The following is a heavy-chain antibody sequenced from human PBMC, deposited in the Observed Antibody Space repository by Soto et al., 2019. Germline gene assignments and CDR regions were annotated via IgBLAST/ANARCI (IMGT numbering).Heavy chain of an antibody. Sequence: SVKVSFKASGGPFSSYAISLVRQAPGQGLEWMGGIIPIFGTANYAHKFQGRVTITADESTSTAYMELSSLRSEDTAVYYCARGVLFGELLNWFDPWGQGTMVTVSS. CDR3: ARGVLFGELLNWFDP. CDR1: GGPFSSYA. D-gene: IGHD3-10*01. J-gene: IGHJ5*02. V-gene: IGHV1-69*13. CDR2: IIPIFGTA.